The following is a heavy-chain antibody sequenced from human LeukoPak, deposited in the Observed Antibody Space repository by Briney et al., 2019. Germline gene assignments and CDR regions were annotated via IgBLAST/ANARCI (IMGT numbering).Heavy chain of an antibody. CDR2: IYPGDSDT. V-gene: IGHV5-51*01. CDR1: GYSFTSYW. J-gene: IGHJ4*02. Sequence: GESLKISCKGSGYSFTSYWIGWVRQMPGKGLEWMGIIYPGDSDTRYSPSFQGQVPISADKSISTAYLQWSSLKASDTAMYYCASPDYYDSSGYSPGVGYWGQGTLVTVSS. D-gene: IGHD3-22*01. CDR3: ASPDYYDSSGYSPGVGY.